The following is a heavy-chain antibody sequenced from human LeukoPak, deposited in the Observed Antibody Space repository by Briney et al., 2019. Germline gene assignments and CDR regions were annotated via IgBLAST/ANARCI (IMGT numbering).Heavy chain of an antibody. V-gene: IGHV4-34*01. D-gene: IGHD3-10*01. CDR1: GGSFSGYY. CDR2: INHSGST. Sequence: PSETLSLTCAVYGGSFSGYYWSWIRQPPGKGLEWIGEINHSGSTNYNPSLKSRVTISVDTSKNQFSLKLSSVTAADTAVYYCARERSDRYYGSGSMQGYWGQGTLVTVSS. J-gene: IGHJ4*02. CDR3: ARERSDRYYGSGSMQGY.